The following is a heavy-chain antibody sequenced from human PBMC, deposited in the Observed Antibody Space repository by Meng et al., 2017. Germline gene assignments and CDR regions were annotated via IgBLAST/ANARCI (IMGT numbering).Heavy chain of an antibody. CDR2: ISTTGSSI. CDR1: GFIFRDYY. D-gene: IGHD2/OR15-2a*01. V-gene: IGHV3-11*04. J-gene: IGHJ5*02. CDR3: ARDHGFLNWFDP. Sequence: PLLDSGGGLVQAGGSLRLSCAASGFIFRDYYMTWIRQAPGKGLEWVSSISTTGSSIYYADSVKGRFSISRDNAENSLYLQINSLRVEDTAVYYCARDHGFLNWFDPWGQGTLVTVSS.